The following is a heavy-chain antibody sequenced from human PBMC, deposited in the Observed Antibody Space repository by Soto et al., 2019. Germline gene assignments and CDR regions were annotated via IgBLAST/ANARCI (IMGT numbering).Heavy chain of an antibody. D-gene: IGHD4-17*01. Sequence: SETLSLTCTVSGGSISSYYWSWIRQPPGKGLERIGYIYYSGSTNYNPSLKSRVTISVDTSKNQFSLKLSSVTAADTAVYYCARAPYGDPFPFFDYWGQGTLVTVSS. CDR2: IYYSGST. CDR3: ARAPYGDPFPFFDY. V-gene: IGHV4-59*01. CDR1: GGSISSYY. J-gene: IGHJ4*02.